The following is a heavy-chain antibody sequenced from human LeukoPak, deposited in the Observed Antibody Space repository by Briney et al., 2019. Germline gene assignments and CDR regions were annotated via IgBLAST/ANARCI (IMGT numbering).Heavy chain of an antibody. V-gene: IGHV3-9*01. CDR1: GFTFDDYA. CDR2: NSWNSGSI. CDR3: AKDRTLGGYSGYDPHYFDY. D-gene: IGHD5-12*01. Sequence: GGSLRLSCAASGFTFDDYAMHWVRQAPGKGLEWVSGNSWNSGSIGYADSVKGRFTISRDNAKNSLYLQMNSLRAEDTALYYCAKDRTLGGYSGYDPHYFDYWGQGTLVTVSS. J-gene: IGHJ4*02.